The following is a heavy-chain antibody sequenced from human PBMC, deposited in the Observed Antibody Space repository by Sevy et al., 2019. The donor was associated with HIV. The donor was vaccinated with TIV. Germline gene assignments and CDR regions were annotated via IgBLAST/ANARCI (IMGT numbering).Heavy chain of an antibody. CDR1: GFTFSSYA. J-gene: IGHJ3*02. V-gene: IGHV3-30*04. D-gene: IGHD6-19*01. CDR3: ARGYSSGWYEGDDAFDI. CDR2: ISYDGSNK. Sequence: GGSLRLSCAASGFTFSSYAMHWVRQAPGKGLEGVAVISYDGSNKYYADSVKGRFTISRDNSKNTLYLQMNSLRAEDTAVYYCARGYSSGWYEGDDAFDIWGQGTMVTVSS.